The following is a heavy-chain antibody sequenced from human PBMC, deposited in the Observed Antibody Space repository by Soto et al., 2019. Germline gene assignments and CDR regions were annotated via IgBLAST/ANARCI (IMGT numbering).Heavy chain of an antibody. CDR1: GGTFSSYP. D-gene: IGHD5-18*01. Sequence: QVQLVQSGAEVKKPGSSVEVSCKASGGTFSSYPISWVRQAPGQGLEWMGGTNANLGTGNYAQKFQGRLTITTDISTTTAYMELSTLRSEDTAVYYCARRDSRGYFRYFDNWGQGTLVTVSS. CDR3: ARRDSRGYFRYFDN. V-gene: IGHV1-69*06. J-gene: IGHJ4*02. CDR2: TNANLGTG.